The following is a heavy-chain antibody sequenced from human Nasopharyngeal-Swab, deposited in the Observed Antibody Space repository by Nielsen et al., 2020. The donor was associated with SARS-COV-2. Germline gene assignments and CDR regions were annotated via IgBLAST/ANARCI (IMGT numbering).Heavy chain of an antibody. CDR1: GFPFRNHY. Sequence: GESLKISCAASGFPFRNHYMTWVRQPPGKGLEWVANIRQDAREQFYVDSVKGRFTISRDNAKNSLYLEMNSLRVEDTAVYYCARDPEYQAFDIWGQGTKVTVSS. J-gene: IGHJ3*02. CDR3: ARDPEYQAFDI. V-gene: IGHV3-7*04. D-gene: IGHD2/OR15-2a*01. CDR2: IRQDAREQ.